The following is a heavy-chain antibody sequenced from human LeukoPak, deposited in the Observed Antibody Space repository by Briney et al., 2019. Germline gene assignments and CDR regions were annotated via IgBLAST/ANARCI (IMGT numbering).Heavy chain of an antibody. CDR1: GGSISSYY. D-gene: IGHD3-16*01. CDR3: ARLPVSGGPYGMDV. J-gene: IGHJ6*02. V-gene: IGHV4-59*08. Sequence: SETLSLTCTVSGGSISSYYWSWIRQPPGKGLEWIGYIYYSGSTNYNPSLKSRVTISVDTSKNQFSLKLSSVTAADTAVYYCARLPVSGGPYGMDVWGQGTTVTVSS. CDR2: IYYSGST.